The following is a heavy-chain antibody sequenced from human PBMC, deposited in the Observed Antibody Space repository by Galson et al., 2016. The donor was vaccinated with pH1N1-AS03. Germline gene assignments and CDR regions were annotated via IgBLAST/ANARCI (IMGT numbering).Heavy chain of an antibody. D-gene: IGHD3-3*01. CDR3: GRELWGGYEY. CDR1: GFSFSTYW. J-gene: IGHJ4*02. CDR2: IHPDGSEK. V-gene: IGHV3-7*03. Sequence: SLRLSCAASGFSFSTYWMSWVRQAPGKGPEWVANIHPDGSEKYYGDSVKGRFTISRDNAKNSLDLQMNSLRAEDTAVYYCGRELWGGYEYWGQGTLVTVPS.